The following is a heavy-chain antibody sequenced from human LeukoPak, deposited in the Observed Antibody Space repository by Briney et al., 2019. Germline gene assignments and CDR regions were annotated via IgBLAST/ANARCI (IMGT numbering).Heavy chain of an antibody. CDR3: ARPGTTGTDYFDN. CDR1: GYSFTNYW. J-gene: IGHJ4*02. V-gene: IGHV5-51*01. CDR2: IYLGDSDT. Sequence: GESLKISCKGSGYSFTNYWIGWVRQMPGKGLEWMGIIYLGDSDTRYSPSFQGQVTISADKSITTAYLQWSSLKASDTAMYYCARPGTTGTDYFDNWGQGTLVTVSS. D-gene: IGHD1-1*01.